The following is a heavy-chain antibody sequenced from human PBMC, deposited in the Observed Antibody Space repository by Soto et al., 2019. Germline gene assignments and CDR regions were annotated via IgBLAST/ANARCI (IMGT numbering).Heavy chain of an antibody. CDR1: GYTFTSYG. CDR3: AREDCITGTSGTGDGMDV. D-gene: IGHD1-20*01. V-gene: IGHV1-18*04. Sequence: ASVKVSCKASGYTFTSYGISWVRQAPGQGLEWMGWISAYNGNTNYAQKLQGRVTMTTDTSTSTAYMELRSLRSDDTAVYYCAREDCITGTSGTGDGMDVWCQGPTVTVSS. J-gene: IGHJ6*02. CDR2: ISAYNGNT.